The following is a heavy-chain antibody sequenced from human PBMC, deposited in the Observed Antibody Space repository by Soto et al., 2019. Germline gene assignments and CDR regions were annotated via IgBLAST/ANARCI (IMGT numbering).Heavy chain of an antibody. Sequence: QVQLVQSGAEVKKPGSSVKVSCKASGGTFSSYAISWVRQAPGQGLEWMGGIIPIFGTANYAQKFQGRVTITADKPTNTAYMELSSLRSEDTAVHYCAAPLGYYYGMDVWSQGTTVTVSS. CDR3: AAPLGYYYGMDV. CDR2: IIPIFGTA. V-gene: IGHV1-69*06. CDR1: GGTFSSYA. J-gene: IGHJ6*02.